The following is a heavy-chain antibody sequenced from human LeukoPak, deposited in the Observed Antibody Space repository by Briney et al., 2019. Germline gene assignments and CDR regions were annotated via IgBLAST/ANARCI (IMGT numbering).Heavy chain of an antibody. Sequence: ASVKVSCKASGYAFTSYGISWVRQAPGQGLEWMGWISAYNGNTNYAQKLQGRVTMTTDTSTSTAYMELRSLRSDDTAVYYCARRAVAAYHDAFDIWGQGTMVTVSS. V-gene: IGHV1-18*01. CDR3: ARRAVAAYHDAFDI. J-gene: IGHJ3*02. CDR2: ISAYNGNT. CDR1: GYAFTSYG. D-gene: IGHD6-19*01.